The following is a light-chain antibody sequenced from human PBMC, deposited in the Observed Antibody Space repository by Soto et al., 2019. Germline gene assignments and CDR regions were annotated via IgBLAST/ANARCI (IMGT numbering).Light chain of an antibody. V-gene: IGLV1-40*01. J-gene: IGLJ2*01. CDR1: SSNIGAGYD. CDR2: GNS. CDR3: QSYDSSLSGPV. Sequence: QAVVTQPPSVSGAPGQRVTISCTGTSSNIGAGYDVHWYHQLPGTAPKLLIYGNSNRPSGVPDRFSGSKSGTSASLAITGLQAEDEADYYCQSYDSSLSGPVFGGGTKLTVL.